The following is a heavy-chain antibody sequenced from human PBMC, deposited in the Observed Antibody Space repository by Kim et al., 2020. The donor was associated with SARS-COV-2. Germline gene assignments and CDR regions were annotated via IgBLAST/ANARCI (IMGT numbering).Heavy chain of an antibody. D-gene: IGHD6-19*01. CDR2: IYPGDSDT. Sequence: GESLKISCKGSGYSFTSYWIGWVRQMPGKGLEWMGIIYPGDSDTRYSPSFQGQVTISADKSISTAYLQWSSLKASDTAMYYCARQWTDSSGWYYFDYWGQGTLVTVSS. CDR1: GYSFTSYW. CDR3: ARQWTDSSGWYYFDY. J-gene: IGHJ4*02. V-gene: IGHV5-51*01.